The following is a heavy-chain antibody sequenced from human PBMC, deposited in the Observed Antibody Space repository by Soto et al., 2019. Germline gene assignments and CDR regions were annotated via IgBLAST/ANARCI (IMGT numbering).Heavy chain of an antibody. CDR3: VRTSRVVAVATREDF. J-gene: IGHJ4*02. V-gene: IGHV3-74*01. CDR1: GFTFSNYW. D-gene: IGHD2-15*01. Sequence: EVQLVESGGGLVQPGVSLRLSCAASGFTFSNYWMHWVRQAPGKGLVWVSRIDSDGSRITYADFVKGRFTISRDNAKDTVYLHMNSLTAEDTAVYYGVRTSRVVAVATREDFWGQGTLVTVSS. CDR2: IDSDGSRI.